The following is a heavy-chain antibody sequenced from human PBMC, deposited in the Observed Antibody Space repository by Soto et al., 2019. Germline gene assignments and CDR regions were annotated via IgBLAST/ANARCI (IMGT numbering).Heavy chain of an antibody. D-gene: IGHD5-12*01. V-gene: IGHV4-59*01. J-gene: IGHJ3*02. CDR1: GGSISSYY. Sequence: PSETLSLTCTVSGGSISSYYWSWIRQPPGKGLEWIGYIYYSGSTNYNPSLKSRVTISVDTSKNQFSLKLSSVTAADTAVYYCARGPDRYSGYEGAFDIWGQGTMVTVS. CDR3: ARGPDRYSGYEGAFDI. CDR2: IYYSGST.